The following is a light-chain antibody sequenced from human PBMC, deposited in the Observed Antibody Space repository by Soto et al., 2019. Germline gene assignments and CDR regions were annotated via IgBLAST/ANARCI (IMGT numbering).Light chain of an antibody. Sequence: DIQMTQSPSSLSASVGDRVIMTCRASQHINNYLNWYQHKSGEAPKLLITGASSLQKGVPSRFSGSGSGTDFTLTITYLQPEDFATYYCLQSYSSPFGQGTKV. CDR2: GAS. CDR1: QHINNY. CDR3: LQSYSSP. V-gene: IGKV1-39*01. J-gene: IGKJ1*01.